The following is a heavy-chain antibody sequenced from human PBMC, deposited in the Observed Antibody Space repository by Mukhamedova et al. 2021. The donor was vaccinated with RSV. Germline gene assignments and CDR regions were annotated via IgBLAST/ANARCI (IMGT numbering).Heavy chain of an antibody. V-gene: IGHV4-4*02. CDR2: AYHSGRP. CDR1: NW. Sequence: NWWSWVRQPPGKGLEWIGEAYHSGRPIYNTSLKSLLTISVDTSRNQFSLKLSSVTAADTAVYYCARAGSYNLDYWGQGTLVTVSS. D-gene: IGHD1-1*01. CDR3: ARAGSYNLDY. J-gene: IGHJ4*02.